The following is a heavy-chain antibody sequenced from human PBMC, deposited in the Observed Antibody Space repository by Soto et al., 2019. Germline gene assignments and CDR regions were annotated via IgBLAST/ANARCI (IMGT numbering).Heavy chain of an antibody. J-gene: IGHJ4*02. V-gene: IGHV4-31*03. D-gene: IGHD3-3*02. CDR1: GRAISSDNPF. Sequence: QVQLQESGPGLVKPSETLSLMCTVSGRAISSDNPFWSWIRQHPGNGLEWIGYIFYSGRTYYNPSLKSRIIMSVDASKGHFSLNLNPIPAADTAVYYCACSPYISGSASDLDSWGQGALVTVSA. CDR2: IFYSGRT. CDR3: ACSPYISGSASDLDS.